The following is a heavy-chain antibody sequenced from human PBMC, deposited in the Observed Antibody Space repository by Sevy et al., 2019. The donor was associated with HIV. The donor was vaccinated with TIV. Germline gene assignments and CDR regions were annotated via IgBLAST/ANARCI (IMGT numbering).Heavy chain of an antibody. CDR3: AKAATVTTVRFYY. CDR1: GFTFDDYA. J-gene: IGHJ4*02. V-gene: IGHV3-9*01. Sequence: GGSLRLSCAASGFTFDDYAMHWVRQAPGKGLEWVSGISWNSGSIGYADSVKGRFTISRDNAKNSLYLQMNSLRAEDTALYYCAKAATVTTVRFYYWGQGALVTVSS. CDR2: ISWNSGSI. D-gene: IGHD4-17*01.